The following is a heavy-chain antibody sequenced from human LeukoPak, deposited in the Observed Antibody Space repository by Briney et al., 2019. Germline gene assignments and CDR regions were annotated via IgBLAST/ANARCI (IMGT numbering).Heavy chain of an antibody. D-gene: IGHD4-11*01. CDR2: ISSSSSYI. CDR1: GFTFSSYS. V-gene: IGHV3-21*01. Sequence: GGSLRLSRAASGFTFSSYSMNWVRQAPGKGLEWVSSISSSSSYIYYADSVKGRFTISRDNAKNSLYLQMNSLRAEDTAVYYCARDDYSNSDFDYWGQGTLVTVSS. J-gene: IGHJ4*02. CDR3: ARDDYSNSDFDY.